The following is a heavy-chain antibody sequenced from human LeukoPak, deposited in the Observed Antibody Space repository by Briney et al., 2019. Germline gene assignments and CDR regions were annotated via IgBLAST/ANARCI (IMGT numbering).Heavy chain of an antibody. CDR2: IIPIFGTA. CDR1: GGTFSSYA. J-gene: IGHJ3*02. CDR3: ARSIVVVPAAIVDAFDI. Sequence: VASVKVSCKASGGTFSSYAISWVRQAPGQGLEWMGGIIPIFGTANYAQKFQGRVTITADESTSTAYMELSSLRSEDTAVYYCARSIVVVPAAIVDAFDIWGQGTMVTVSS. D-gene: IGHD2-2*01. V-gene: IGHV1-69*13.